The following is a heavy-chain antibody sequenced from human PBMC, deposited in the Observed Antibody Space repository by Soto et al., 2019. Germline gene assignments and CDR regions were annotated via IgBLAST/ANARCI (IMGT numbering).Heavy chain of an antibody. J-gene: IGHJ3*02. CDR1: GFTFSSYS. CDR2: ISSSSSYI. D-gene: IGHD6-6*01. V-gene: IGHV3-21*01. CDR3: ARDSPIAARPAFDT. Sequence: PGGSLRLSCAASGFTFSSYSMSWGRQAPGKGLEWVSSISSSSSYIYYADSVKGRFTISRDNAKNSLYLQMNSLRAEDTAVYYCARDSPIAARPAFDTWGQGTMVTVSS.